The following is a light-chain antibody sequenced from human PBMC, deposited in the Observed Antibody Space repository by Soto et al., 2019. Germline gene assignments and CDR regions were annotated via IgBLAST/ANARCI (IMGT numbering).Light chain of an antibody. CDR2: DVS. J-gene: IGLJ3*02. Sequence: QSALTQPASVSGSPGQSITISCTGTSSDVGGYNYVSWYQQLPGKAPNLMISDVSNRPSGVSDRFSGSKSGNTASLTISGLQAEDEADYYCSSYTGSSSWVFGGGTKLTVL. CDR1: SSDVGGYNY. CDR3: SSYTGSSSWV. V-gene: IGLV2-14*01.